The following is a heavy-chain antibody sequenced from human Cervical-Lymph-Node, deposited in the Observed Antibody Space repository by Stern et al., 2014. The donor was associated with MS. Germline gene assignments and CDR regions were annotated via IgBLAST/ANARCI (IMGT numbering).Heavy chain of an antibody. CDR2: IYHTGST. J-gene: IGHJ5*02. CDR3: ARCSGWRFDP. V-gene: IGHV4-4*02. D-gene: IGHD6-19*01. Sequence: QLQLQESGPGLVKPSGTLSLTCAVSGGSISSSNWWSWVRQPPGKGLEWIGGIYHTGSTNYNPSLKSQVTISVDKSKNQFSLKLSSVTAADTAVYYCARCSGWRFDPWGQGTLVTVSS. CDR1: GGSISSSNW.